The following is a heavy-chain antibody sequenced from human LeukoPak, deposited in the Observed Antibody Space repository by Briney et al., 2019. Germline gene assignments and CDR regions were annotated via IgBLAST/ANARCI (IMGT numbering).Heavy chain of an antibody. CDR2: IRQDGDEK. V-gene: IGHV3-7*01. J-gene: IGHJ4*02. D-gene: IGHD3-16*01. CDR1: HFVFSSYW. Sequence: GGSLRLSCAASHFVFSSYWMSWVRQTPGKGLEWVASIRQDGDEKYYVESVKGRFTISRDNAKNSLYLQMNSLRAEDTALYYCASLGYWGQGTLVTVSS. CDR3: ASLGY.